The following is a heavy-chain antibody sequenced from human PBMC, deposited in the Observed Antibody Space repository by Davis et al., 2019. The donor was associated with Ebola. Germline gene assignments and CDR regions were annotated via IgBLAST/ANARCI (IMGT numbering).Heavy chain of an antibody. CDR3: AKDEVDY. CDR1: GFTFSSYG. V-gene: IGHV3-30*02. Sequence: GESLKISCAASGFTFSSYGMHWVRQAPGKGLEWVAFIRFDGSNKHSADSVKGRFTISRDNSKNTLYLQMNRLRAEDTALYYCAKDEVDYWGQGTLVTVSS. CDR2: IRFDGSNK. J-gene: IGHJ4*02.